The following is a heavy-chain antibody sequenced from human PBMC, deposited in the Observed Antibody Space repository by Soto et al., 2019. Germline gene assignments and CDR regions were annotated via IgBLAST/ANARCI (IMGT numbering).Heavy chain of an antibody. CDR2: IAWNSDII. CDR3: AKDHYGSAIYGMDV. V-gene: IGHV3-9*01. Sequence: EVQLVESGGGLVQPARSLRLSCADSGFRFEDYAMHWVRRAPGKGQEWVSGIAWNSDIIGYADSVKGRFTISRDNGKNSLYLQMNSLRPEDTALYYCAKDHYGSAIYGMDVWGQGTTVTVSS. J-gene: IGHJ6*02. D-gene: IGHD3-10*01. CDR1: GFRFEDYA.